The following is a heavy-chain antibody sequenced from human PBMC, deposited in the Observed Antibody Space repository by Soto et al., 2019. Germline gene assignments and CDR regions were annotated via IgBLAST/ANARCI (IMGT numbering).Heavy chain of an antibody. Sequence: QVQLVQSGAEVKKPGSSVKVSCKASGGTFSSYAISWVRQAPGQGLEWMGGIIPNFGTANYAQKFQGRVTITADEASSTGYMELSTMRSEDMAVYYCATTFTEVVATSFRYKAFDIWGQWSMVTVSS. CDR1: GGTFSSYA. J-gene: IGHJ3*02. CDR3: ATTFTEVVATSFRYKAFDI. V-gene: IGHV1-69*01. D-gene: IGHD1-26*01. CDR2: IIPNFGTA.